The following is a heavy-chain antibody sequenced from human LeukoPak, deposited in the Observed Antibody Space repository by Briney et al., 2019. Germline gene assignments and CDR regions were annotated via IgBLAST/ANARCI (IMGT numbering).Heavy chain of an antibody. V-gene: IGHV1-69*13. J-gene: IGHJ4*02. CDR2: IIPIFGTA. CDR3: ASPNREYYFDY. D-gene: IGHD3-10*01. Sequence: ASVKVSCKASGGTFSSYAISWVRQAPRHGLEWMGGIIPIFGTANYAQKFQGRVTITADESTSTAYMELSSLRSEDTAVYYCASPNREYYFDYWGQGTLVTVSS. CDR1: GGTFSSYA.